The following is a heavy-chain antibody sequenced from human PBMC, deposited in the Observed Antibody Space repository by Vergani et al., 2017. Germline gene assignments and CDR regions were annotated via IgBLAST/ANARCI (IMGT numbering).Heavy chain of an antibody. Sequence: EVQLVQSGAEVKKPGESLKISCQGSGYSITNYWIAWVRQRPGKGLEWMGIIYAGDSDVRYRPSFQGQVTMSVDKSLSTAFLKWISLKAPDTATYYCAKTHDFSSVYSSCNWFDPLGPGTQVTVSS. V-gene: IGHV5-51*03. J-gene: IGHJ5*02. CDR2: IYAGDSDV. CDR3: AKTHDFSSVYSSCNWFDP. D-gene: IGHD3-3*01. CDR1: GYSITNYW.